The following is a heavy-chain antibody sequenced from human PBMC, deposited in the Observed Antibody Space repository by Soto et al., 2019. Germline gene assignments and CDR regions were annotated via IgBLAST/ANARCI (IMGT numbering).Heavy chain of an antibody. Sequence: LRLSCAASGFTFSSYGMHWVRQAPGKGLEWVAVISYDGSNKYYADSVKGRFTISRDNSKNTLYLQMNSLRAEDTAVYYCAKGPNYYDSSGYYYGRFDYWGQGTLVTVSS. D-gene: IGHD3-22*01. J-gene: IGHJ4*02. CDR2: ISYDGSNK. CDR1: GFTFSSYG. CDR3: AKGPNYYDSSGYYYGRFDY. V-gene: IGHV3-30*18.